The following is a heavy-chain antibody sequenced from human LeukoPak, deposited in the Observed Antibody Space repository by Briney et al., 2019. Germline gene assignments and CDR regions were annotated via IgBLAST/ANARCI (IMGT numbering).Heavy chain of an antibody. CDR2: IYYSGST. V-gene: IGHV4-59*11. D-gene: IGHD3-10*01. CDR3: ARALTEHYGSGSYPLDY. J-gene: IGHJ4*02. CDR1: GGSISSHY. Sequence: PSETLSLTCTVSGGSISSHYWSWLRQPPGKGLEWIGYIYYSGSTNYNPSLKSRVTISVDTSKNQFSLKLSSVTAADTAVYYCARALTEHYGSGSYPLDYWGQGTLVTVSS.